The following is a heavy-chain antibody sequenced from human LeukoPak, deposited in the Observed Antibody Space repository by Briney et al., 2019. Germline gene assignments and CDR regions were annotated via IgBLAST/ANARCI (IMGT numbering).Heavy chain of an antibody. Sequence: SETLSLTCAVYGGSFSGYYWSWIRQPPGKGLEWIGEINHSGSTNYNPSLKSRVTISVDTSKNQFSLKLSSVTAADTAVYYCARAGGISPDAFDIWGQGTMVTVSS. CDR3: ARAGGISPDAFDI. CDR1: GGSFSGYY. CDR2: INHSGST. V-gene: IGHV4-34*01. D-gene: IGHD1-26*01. J-gene: IGHJ3*02.